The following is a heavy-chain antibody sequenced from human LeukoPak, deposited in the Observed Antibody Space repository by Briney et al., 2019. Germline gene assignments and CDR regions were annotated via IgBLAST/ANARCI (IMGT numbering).Heavy chain of an antibody. CDR1: GYSFTSYW. D-gene: IGHD3-10*01. V-gene: IGHV5-51*01. CDR2: IYPGDSDT. J-gene: IGHJ5*02. CDR3: ARQGTYGSGSYIGNWFDP. Sequence: GESLKISCKGSGYSFTSYWIGWVRQMPGKGLERMGIIYPGDSDTRYSPSFQGQVTISADKSISTAYLQWSSLKASDTAMYYCARQGTYGSGSYIGNWFDPWGQGTLVTVSS.